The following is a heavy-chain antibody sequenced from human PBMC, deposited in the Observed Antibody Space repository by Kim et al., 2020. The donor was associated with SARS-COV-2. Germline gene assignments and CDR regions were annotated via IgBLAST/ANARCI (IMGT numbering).Heavy chain of an antibody. CDR1: GYIFSDYY. V-gene: IGHV1-2*02. J-gene: IGHJ4*02. D-gene: IGHD3-10*01. Sequence: ASVQVSCMSSGYIFSDYYIHWVRQAPGQGLEWMGWINPNSGGTKYAQKFQGRVTMTRDTSISTAYMELSRLRSDDTAMYYCARDGGSGKEGLYYFESWGQ. CDR2: INPNSGGT. CDR3: ARDGGSGKEGLYYFES.